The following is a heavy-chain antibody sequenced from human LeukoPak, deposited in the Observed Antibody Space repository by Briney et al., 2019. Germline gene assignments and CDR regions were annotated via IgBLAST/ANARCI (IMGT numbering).Heavy chain of an antibody. D-gene: IGHD3-3*01. CDR3: ARFLGANGNG. J-gene: IGHJ4*02. CDR1: GGRFSSYA. Sequence: SVKVSCKAAGGRFSSYAISWVRQAPGQGLEWMGRIIPIFGTANYAQKFQGRVTITTDESTSTAYMELSSLRSEDTAVYYCARFLGANGNGWGQGTLVTVSS. CDR2: IIPIFGTA. V-gene: IGHV1-69*05.